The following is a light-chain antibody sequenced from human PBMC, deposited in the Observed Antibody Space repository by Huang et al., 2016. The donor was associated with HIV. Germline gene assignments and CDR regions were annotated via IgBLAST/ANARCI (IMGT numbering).Light chain of an antibody. Sequence: DIQMTQSPSTLSASVGDRVTITCRASQSISSWLAWYQQKPGKAPKLLIYKASNLESVVPSRLSGSGSGTEFTLTISSLQPDDFATYYCQQYNSYPLTFGGGTKVQIK. CDR1: QSISSW. CDR2: KAS. J-gene: IGKJ4*01. CDR3: QQYNSYPLT. V-gene: IGKV1-5*03.